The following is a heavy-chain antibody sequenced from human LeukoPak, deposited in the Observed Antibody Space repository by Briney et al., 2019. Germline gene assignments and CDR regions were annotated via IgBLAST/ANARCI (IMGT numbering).Heavy chain of an antibody. V-gene: IGHV4-59*01. CDR1: GGSISNYY. CDR2: IYYSGST. D-gene: IGHD3-9*01. CDR3: ARADYDILTGSPWYFDY. J-gene: IGHJ4*02. Sequence: PSETLSLTCTVSGGSISNYYWSWVRQPPGKGLEWIGYIYYSGSTNYNPSLKSRVTISLDTSKNQFSLKLNSVTAADTAVYYCARADYDILTGSPWYFDYWGQGSLVTVSS.